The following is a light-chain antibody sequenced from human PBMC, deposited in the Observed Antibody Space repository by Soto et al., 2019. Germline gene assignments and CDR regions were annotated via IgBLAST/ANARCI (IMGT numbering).Light chain of an antibody. V-gene: IGKV1D-12*01. CDR3: QQLFDSPIT. J-gene: IGKJ5*01. CDR2: AAT. CDR1: QGISTW. Sequence: DIQMAQSPSSVSASVGDRVSITCRASQGISTWLAWYQQKPGKAPKLLIYAATNLQGGVPSRFSGSGSGTDFTLTISSLQPEDFATYYCQQLFDSPITFGQGTRLEIK.